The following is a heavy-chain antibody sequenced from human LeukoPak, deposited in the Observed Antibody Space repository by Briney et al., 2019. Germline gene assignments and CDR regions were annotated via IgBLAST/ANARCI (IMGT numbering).Heavy chain of an antibody. CDR2: IIPISGTA. Sequence: ASVKVSCKASGGTFSSYAISWVRQAPGQGLEWMGGIIPISGTANYAQKFQGRVTITADESTSTAYMELSSLRSEDTAVYYCARVPVGATTGYYFDYWGQGTLVTVSS. V-gene: IGHV1-69*13. J-gene: IGHJ4*02. CDR1: GGTFSSYA. D-gene: IGHD1-26*01. CDR3: ARVPVGATTGYYFDY.